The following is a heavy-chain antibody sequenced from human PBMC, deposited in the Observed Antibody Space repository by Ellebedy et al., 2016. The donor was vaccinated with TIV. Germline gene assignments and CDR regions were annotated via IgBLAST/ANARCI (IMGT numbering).Heavy chain of an antibody. CDR2: INPNSGGT. V-gene: IGHV1-2*02. CDR1: GYTFTDFY. CDR3: ARFCSSPSCYSSREYSYYGMDV. D-gene: IGHD2-2*01. J-gene: IGHJ6*02. Sequence: AASVKVSCKASGYTFTDFYIHWVRQAPGQGLEWMGWINPNSGGTNYAKRFQGRVTMTRDTSTSTAYMELNRLRSDDTAMYYCARFCSSPSCYSSREYSYYGMDVWGQGTTVTVSS.